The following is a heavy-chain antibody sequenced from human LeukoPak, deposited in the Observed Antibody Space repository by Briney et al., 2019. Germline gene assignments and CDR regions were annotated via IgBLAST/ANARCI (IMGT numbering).Heavy chain of an antibody. Sequence: GGSLRLSCAASGFTFSSYGMHWVRQAPGKGLEWVAVISYDGSNKYYADSVKGRFTISRDNAKNSLYLQMNSLRAEDTAVYYCARDPSYYDFWSGYVDVWGQGTTVTVSS. CDR1: GFTFSSYG. J-gene: IGHJ6*02. CDR3: ARDPSYYDFWSGYVDV. V-gene: IGHV3-30*03. CDR2: ISYDGSNK. D-gene: IGHD3-3*01.